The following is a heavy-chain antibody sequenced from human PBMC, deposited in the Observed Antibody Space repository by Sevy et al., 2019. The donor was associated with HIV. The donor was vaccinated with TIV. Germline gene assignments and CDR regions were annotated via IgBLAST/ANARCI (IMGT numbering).Heavy chain of an antibody. CDR1: GGSISSYF. Sequence: SETLSLTCRVSGGSISSYFWTWVRQSPGKGLEWIGNIYFTGNTNYSPSVKSRVTLSLDTSKSQFSLTLKSVTDADTAIYFCARDSTTRPRVLDYWGQGTLVTVSS. CDR3: ARDSTTRPRVLDY. V-gene: IGHV4-59*01. CDR2: IYFTGNT. D-gene: IGHD1-1*01. J-gene: IGHJ4*02.